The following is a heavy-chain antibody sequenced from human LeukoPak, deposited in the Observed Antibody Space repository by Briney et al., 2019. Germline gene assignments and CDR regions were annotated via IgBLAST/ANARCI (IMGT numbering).Heavy chain of an antibody. CDR2: INSDESST. Sequence: GGSLRLSCAASGFTFSSYWVHWVRQAPGKGLVWVSRINSDESSTNYADSVKGRFTISRDNAKNTLYLQMNSLRAEDTAVYYCARAYYGSGSYQGDWFDPWGRGTLVTVSS. V-gene: IGHV3-74*01. J-gene: IGHJ5*02. D-gene: IGHD3-10*01. CDR3: ARAYYGSGSYQGDWFDP. CDR1: GFTFSSYW.